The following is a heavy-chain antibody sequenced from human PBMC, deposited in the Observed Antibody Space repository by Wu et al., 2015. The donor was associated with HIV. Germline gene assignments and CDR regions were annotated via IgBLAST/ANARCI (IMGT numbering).Heavy chain of an antibody. J-gene: IGHJ4*02. D-gene: IGHD3-16*01. Sequence: QVQLVQSGAEVKKPGSSVKVSCKASGGTFSTTAISWVRQAPGEGLEWVGGIIPIFGTGSYAQKFQGRVTITADESTSTVYMEISSLKYDDTAVYYCATDGGGIDGDDSWGQGNPGSSSPQ. CDR1: GGTFSTTA. CDR3: ATDGGGIDGDDS. V-gene: IGHV1-69*12. CDR2: IIPIFGTG.